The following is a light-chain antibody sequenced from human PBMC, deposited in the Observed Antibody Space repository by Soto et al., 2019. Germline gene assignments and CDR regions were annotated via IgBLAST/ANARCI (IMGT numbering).Light chain of an antibody. CDR1: QGIRND. CDR3: QQQNSYPIT. J-gene: IGKJ4*01. V-gene: IGKV1-17*01. CDR2: VAS. Sequence: DIQMTQSPSSLSASVGDRVTITCRASQGIRNDLAWYQEKPGKAPKRLIYVASRLQSGLPSRVSGSGSGTESGLTTSRPQPEDPSADYCQQQNSYPITFGGGPKVE.